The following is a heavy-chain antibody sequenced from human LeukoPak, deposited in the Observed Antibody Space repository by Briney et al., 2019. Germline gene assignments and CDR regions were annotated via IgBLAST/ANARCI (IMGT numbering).Heavy chain of an antibody. CDR3: ARVSYGSGNSPPHSDY. J-gene: IGHJ4*02. D-gene: IGHD3-10*01. CDR2: IYYSGST. Sequence: PSETLSLTCTVSGGSISSYYWSWIRQPPGKGLEWIGYIYYSGSTNYNPSLKSRVTISVDTSKNQFSLKLSSVTAADTAVYYCARVSYGSGNSPPHSDYWGQGTLVTVSS. CDR1: GGSISSYY. V-gene: IGHV4-59*01.